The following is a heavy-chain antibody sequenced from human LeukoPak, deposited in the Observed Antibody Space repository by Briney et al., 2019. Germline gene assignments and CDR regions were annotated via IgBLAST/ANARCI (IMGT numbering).Heavy chain of an antibody. J-gene: IGHJ4*02. CDR3: ARKSYYYDSSGYYAGPNYFDY. CDR1: GYTFTSYG. V-gene: IGHV1-18*01. Sequence: ASVKVSCKASGYTFTSYGISWVRQAPGQGLEWMGWISAYNGNTNYAQKLQGRVTMTTDTSTSTAYMELRSLRSDDTAVYYCARKSYYYDSSGYYAGPNYFDYWGQGTLVTVSS. CDR2: ISAYNGNT. D-gene: IGHD3-22*01.